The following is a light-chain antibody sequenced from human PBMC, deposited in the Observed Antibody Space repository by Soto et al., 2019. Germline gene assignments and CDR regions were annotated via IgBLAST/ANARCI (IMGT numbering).Light chain of an antibody. Sequence: DIQLTQSPSSLSASVGDRVTITCQESQDITNYLNWYRQKPGKAPELLIYDASNSETGVPSRFSGSGSGTDFTFTISSLQPEDIATYYCQHFDNLPYTFGQGTKLEIK. CDR1: QDITNY. CDR2: DAS. V-gene: IGKV1-33*01. J-gene: IGKJ2*01. CDR3: QHFDNLPYT.